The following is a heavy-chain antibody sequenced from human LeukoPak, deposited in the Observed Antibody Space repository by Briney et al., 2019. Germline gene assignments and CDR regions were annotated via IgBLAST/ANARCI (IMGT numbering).Heavy chain of an antibody. D-gene: IGHD2-2*01. V-gene: IGHV3-15*05. J-gene: IGHJ4*03. CDR1: GFTFSNAW. CDR2: IYRNADGGTT. Sequence: PGGSLRLSCAASGFTFSNAWMTWVRQAPGKGLEWVGRIYRNADGGTTDYAAPVKGRFTISRDDSKNTLYLQMNSLKTEDTAGYYFTPDSYCSTTTCYAPSNSYSGRDAWGQGPWSPSPQ. CDR3: TPDSYCSTTTCYAPSNSYSGRDA.